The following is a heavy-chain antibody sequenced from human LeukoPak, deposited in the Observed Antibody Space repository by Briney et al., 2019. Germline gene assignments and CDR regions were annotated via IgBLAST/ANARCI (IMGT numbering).Heavy chain of an antibody. V-gene: IGHV3-66*01. CDR2: IYSGGST. CDR1: GFTVSSNY. Sequence: PEGSLRLSCAASGFTVSSNYMSWVRQAPGKGLEWGSVIYSGGSTYYADSVKGRFTISRDNSKNTLYLQMNSLRAEDTAVYYCARDGAYCSGGSCYAESFYYYYGMDVWGRGTTVTVSS. CDR3: ARDGAYCSGGSCYAESFYYYYGMDV. D-gene: IGHD2-15*01. J-gene: IGHJ6*02.